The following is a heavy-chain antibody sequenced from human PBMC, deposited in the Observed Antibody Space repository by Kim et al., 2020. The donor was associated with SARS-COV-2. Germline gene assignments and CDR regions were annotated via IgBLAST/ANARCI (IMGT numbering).Heavy chain of an antibody. V-gene: IGHV1-2*06. CDR3: ARDTTLDL. CDR2: INRNTGDT. Sequence: ASVKVSCKASGYTFGNYYMHWVRQAPGQGLEWMGRINRNTGDTNLAQKFQGRVTLTADTSITTAYMELSRLTSADTAVYYCARDTTLDLWGQGTLLTVSS. CDR1: GYTFGNYY. D-gene: IGHD1-1*01. J-gene: IGHJ4*02.